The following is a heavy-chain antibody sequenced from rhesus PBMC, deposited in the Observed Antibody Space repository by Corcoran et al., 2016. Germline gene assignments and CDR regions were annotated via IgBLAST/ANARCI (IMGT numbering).Heavy chain of an antibody. Sequence: QVQLQESGPGRLKPSETLSPTCAASGGSIRGGYGWGWLCQPPGQGLVGVGCIYSSSGNTYYNPSLKSRATISTVTSKNQVSLKLSSVTAADTAVYYCARDGEEYYSGSYYYDLDGLDSWGQGVVVTVSS. CDR2: IYSSSGNT. V-gene: IGHV4S7*01. CDR1: GGSIRGGYG. CDR3: ARDGEEYYSGSYYYDLDGLDS. J-gene: IGHJ6*01. D-gene: IGHD3-16*01.